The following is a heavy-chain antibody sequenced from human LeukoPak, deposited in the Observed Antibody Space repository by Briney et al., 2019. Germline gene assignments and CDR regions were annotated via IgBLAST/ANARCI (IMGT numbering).Heavy chain of an antibody. CDR2: ISGSGGST. CDR1: GFTFSSYA. V-gene: IGHV3-23*01. J-gene: IGHJ4*02. Sequence: GGSLRLSCAASGFTFSSYAMSWVRQAPGKGLEWVSAISGSGGSTDYADSVKGRFTISRDNSKNTLYLQMNSLRAEDTAVYYCARDSDGCFDYWGQGTLVTVSS. CDR3: ARDSDGCFDY. D-gene: IGHD6-19*01.